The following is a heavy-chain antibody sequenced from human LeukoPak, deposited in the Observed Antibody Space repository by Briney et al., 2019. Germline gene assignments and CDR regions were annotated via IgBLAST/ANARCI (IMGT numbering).Heavy chain of an antibody. CDR1: GGSISSYY. J-gene: IGHJ6*03. V-gene: IGHV4-59*12. CDR2: IYSSGST. D-gene: IGHD4-23*01. CDR3: ARGPGYGGKWGDYYYYYYMDV. Sequence: SETPSFTCIVSGGSISSYYWSWIRQPPGKGLEWIGYIYSSGSTDYNPSLKSRATISLDTPNHQFSLKLSSVTAADTAVYYCARGPGYGGKWGDYYYYYYMDVWGKGTTVTVSS.